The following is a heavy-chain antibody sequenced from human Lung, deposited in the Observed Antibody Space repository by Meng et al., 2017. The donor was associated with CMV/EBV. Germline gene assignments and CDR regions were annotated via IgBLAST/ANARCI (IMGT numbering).Heavy chain of an antibody. V-gene: IGHV4-59*01. CDR2: IYYSGST. CDR1: GGSISSYY. CDR3: AREVKGSYDFWSGYNWFDP. Sequence: ESLKISCTVSGGSISSYYWSWIRQPPGKGLEWIGYIYYSGSTNYNPSLKSRVTISVDTSKNQFSLKLSSVTAADTAVYYCAREVKGSYDFWSGYNWFDPWGQGTLVTVSS. J-gene: IGHJ5*02. D-gene: IGHD3-3*01.